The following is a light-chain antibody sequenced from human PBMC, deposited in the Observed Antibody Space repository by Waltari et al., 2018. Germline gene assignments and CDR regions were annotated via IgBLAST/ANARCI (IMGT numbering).Light chain of an antibody. Sequence: QSVLTQPPSVSAAPGQKVTISCSGTSSNIGNNYVSWYQQFPGTAPKVLIPDNNKRPSGIPDRFSGSKSGTSATLVITGLQTGDEADYYCGTWDTSLSKVFGGGTKLTVL. CDR1: SSNIGNNY. V-gene: IGLV1-51*01. CDR2: DNN. J-gene: IGLJ2*01. CDR3: GTWDTSLSKV.